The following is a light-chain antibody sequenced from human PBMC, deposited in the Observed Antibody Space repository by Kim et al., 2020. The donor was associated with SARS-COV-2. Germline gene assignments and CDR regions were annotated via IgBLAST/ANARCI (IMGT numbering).Light chain of an antibody. CDR2: QDS. J-gene: IGLJ2*01. CDR3: QAWDSSPGNVV. CDR1: KLGDKY. Sequence: SYELTQPPSVSVSPGQTASITCSGDKLGDKYACWYQQKPGQSPVLVIYQDSKRPSGIPERFSGSNSGNTATLTISGTQAMDEADYYCQAWDSSPGNVVFG. V-gene: IGLV3-1*01.